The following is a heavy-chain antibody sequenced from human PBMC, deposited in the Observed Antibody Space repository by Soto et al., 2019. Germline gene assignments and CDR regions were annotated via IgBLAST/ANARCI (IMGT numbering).Heavy chain of an antibody. D-gene: IGHD6-19*01. V-gene: IGHV4-61*01. J-gene: IGHJ4*02. Sequence: LTCIVSGGSVSNKRYYWTWIRQSPGKGLEWIGYVHDDGRTVYNPSLRSRVTMSRDMSENQLSLKLSSLTIADTAVYYCARLPDLRGWPFDYWGQGTLVTVSS. CDR1: GGSVSNKRYY. CDR2: VHDDGRT. CDR3: ARLPDLRGWPFDY.